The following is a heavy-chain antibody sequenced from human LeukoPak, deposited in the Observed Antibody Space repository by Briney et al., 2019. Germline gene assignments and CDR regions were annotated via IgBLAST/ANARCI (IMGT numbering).Heavy chain of an antibody. CDR2: NSSSSSTI. J-gene: IGHJ4*02. V-gene: IGHV3-48*01. Sequence: GGSLRLSCAASGFTFSSYGMNWVRQAPGKGLEWVSFNSSSSSTIYYADSVKGRFTISRDNSKNTLYLQLNSLRAEDTAVYYCARDSTYYYDSGSSGPHYFDNWGQGTLVTVSS. D-gene: IGHD3-10*01. CDR1: GFTFSSYG. CDR3: ARDSTYYYDSGSSGPHYFDN.